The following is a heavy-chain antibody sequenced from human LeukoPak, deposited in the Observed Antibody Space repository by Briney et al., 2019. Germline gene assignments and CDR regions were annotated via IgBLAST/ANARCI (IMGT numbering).Heavy chain of an antibody. CDR1: GFTFSSYA. D-gene: IGHD3-22*01. CDR3: ARGPHNYYYDSSESGNWFDP. CDR2: ISGSGGST. Sequence: GGSLRLSCAASGFTFSSYAMSWVRQAPGKGLEWVSAISGSGGSTYYADSVKGRFTISRDNSKNTLYLQMNSLRAEDTAVYYCARGPHNYYYDSSESGNWFDPWGQGTLVTVSS. J-gene: IGHJ5*02. V-gene: IGHV3-23*01.